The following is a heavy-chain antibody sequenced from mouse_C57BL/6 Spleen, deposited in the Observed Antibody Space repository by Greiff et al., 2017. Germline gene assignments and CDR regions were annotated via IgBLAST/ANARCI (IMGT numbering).Heavy chain of an antibody. V-gene: IGHV1-64*01. Sequence: QVQLQQPGAELVKPGASVKLSCKASGYTFTSYWMHWVKQRPGQGLEWIGMIHPNSGSTNYNEKFKRKATLTVDKASSTAYMQLSSLTSEDSAVYYCARGIYYGNYEGSWFAYWGQGTLVTVSA. CDR2: IHPNSGST. CDR1: GYTFTSYW. J-gene: IGHJ3*01. D-gene: IGHD2-1*01. CDR3: ARGIYYGNYEGSWFAY.